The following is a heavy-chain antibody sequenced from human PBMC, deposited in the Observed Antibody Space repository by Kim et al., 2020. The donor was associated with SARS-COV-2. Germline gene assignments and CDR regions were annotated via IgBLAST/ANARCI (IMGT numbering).Heavy chain of an antibody. Sequence: SETLSLTCTVSGGSISSYYWSWIRQPPGKGLEWIGYIYYSGSTNYNPSLKSRVTISVDTSKNQFSLKLSSVTAADTAVYYCARAAVGAKYGDYVHYYYGMDVWGQGTTVTVSS. J-gene: IGHJ6*02. CDR2: IYYSGST. CDR1: GGSISSYY. D-gene: IGHD4-17*01. V-gene: IGHV4-59*01. CDR3: ARAAVGAKYGDYVHYYYGMDV.